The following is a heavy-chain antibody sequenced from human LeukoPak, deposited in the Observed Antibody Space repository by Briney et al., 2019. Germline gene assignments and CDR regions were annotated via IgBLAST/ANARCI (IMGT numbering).Heavy chain of an antibody. CDR3: ARDSDYGDPGDC. CDR2: ISYDGSNK. V-gene: IGHV3-30*03. CDR1: GFTFSSYG. J-gene: IGHJ4*02. D-gene: IGHD4-17*01. Sequence: GGSLRLSCAASGFTFSSYGMHWVRQAPGKGLEWVAVISYDGSNKYYADSVKGRFTISRDNSKNTLYLQMNSLRAEDTAVYYCARDSDYGDPGDCWGQGTLVTVSS.